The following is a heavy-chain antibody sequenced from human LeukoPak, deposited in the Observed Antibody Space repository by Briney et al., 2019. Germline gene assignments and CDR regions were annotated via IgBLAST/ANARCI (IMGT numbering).Heavy chain of an antibody. CDR1: GFTFSDYY. V-gene: IGHV3-11*06. J-gene: IGHJ6*03. Sequence: GGSLRLSCAASGFTFSDYYMSWIRQAPGKGLEWVSSISSITSSYIHYADSVKGRFTISRDNAKNSLYLQMNSLRAEDTAVYYCARTQVVPAAIFEPGDYYHMDVWGKGTTVTVSS. D-gene: IGHD2-2*01. CDR3: ARTQVVPAAIFEPGDYYHMDV. CDR2: ISSITSSYI.